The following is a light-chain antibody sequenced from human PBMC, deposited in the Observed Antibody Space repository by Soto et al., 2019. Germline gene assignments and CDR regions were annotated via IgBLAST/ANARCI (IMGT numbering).Light chain of an antibody. Sequence: QSALTQPASVSGSPGQSITISCTGTSSDVGPYNLVSRYQHHPGKVPQLIIYETTKRPSGVSNRFSGSKSGNTASLTISGLQAEDEAHYHCSSYTGDYTLMFAGGTKLTVL. CDR2: ETT. CDR3: SSYTGDYTLM. J-gene: IGLJ3*02. CDR1: SSDVGPYNL. V-gene: IGLV2-23*01.